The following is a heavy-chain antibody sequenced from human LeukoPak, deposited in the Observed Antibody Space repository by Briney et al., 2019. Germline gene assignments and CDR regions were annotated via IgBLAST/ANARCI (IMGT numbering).Heavy chain of an antibody. CDR1: GFTFSSYS. CDR2: INSDGSST. CDR3: ARGTYYYGSGSDKLDY. Sequence: GGSLRLSCAASGFTFSSYSMNWVRQAPGKGLVWVSRINSDGSSTTYADFVKGRFTISRDNAKNTLYLQMNSLRVEDTAVYYCARGTYYYGSGSDKLDYWGQGTLVTVSS. J-gene: IGHJ4*02. V-gene: IGHV3-74*01. D-gene: IGHD3-10*01.